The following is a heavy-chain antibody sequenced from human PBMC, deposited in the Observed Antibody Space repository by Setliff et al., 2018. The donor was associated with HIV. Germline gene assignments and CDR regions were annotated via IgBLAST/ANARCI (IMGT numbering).Heavy chain of an antibody. V-gene: IGHV3-48*03. Sequence: PGGSLRLSCEASGFPLYMYDMNWVRQAPGKGLEWVAFITHGGATKYYVDSVKGRFTISRDNINNFLYLQMNSLRAEDTAVYYCAGSRGYFVQADWGQGTLVTVSS. CDR3: AGSRGYFVQAD. J-gene: IGHJ4*02. CDR1: GFPLYMYD. CDR2: ITHGGATK. D-gene: IGHD1-1*01.